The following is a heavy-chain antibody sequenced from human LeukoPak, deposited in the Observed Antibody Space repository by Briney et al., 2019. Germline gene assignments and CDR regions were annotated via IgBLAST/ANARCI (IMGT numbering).Heavy chain of an antibody. D-gene: IGHD1-14*01. J-gene: IGHJ3*02. Sequence: GGSLRLSCAASGFIFDTYTMNWIRQAPGKGLEWVSSISSTSTYIYYADSVRGRFTISRDNAKNSLNLQMNSLTVEDTAVYYCAKDTHRGSPYLSTNDAFDIWGQGTVVTVSS. CDR2: ISSTSTYI. CDR3: AKDTHRGSPYLSTNDAFDI. V-gene: IGHV3-21*06. CDR1: GFIFDTYT.